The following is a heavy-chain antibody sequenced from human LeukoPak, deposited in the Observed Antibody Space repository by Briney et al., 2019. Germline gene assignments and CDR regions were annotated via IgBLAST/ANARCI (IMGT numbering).Heavy chain of an antibody. Sequence: GASVKVSCKASGYTFTSYDINWVRQATGQGLEWMGWMNPNSGNTGYAQKFQGRVTMTRNISISTAYMELSSLRSEDTAVYYCARHQSSSSSPWYYYYGMDVWGQGTTVTVSS. J-gene: IGHJ6*02. CDR1: GYTFTSYD. CDR3: ARHQSSSSSPWYYYYGMDV. D-gene: IGHD6-6*01. V-gene: IGHV1-8*01. CDR2: MNPNSGNT.